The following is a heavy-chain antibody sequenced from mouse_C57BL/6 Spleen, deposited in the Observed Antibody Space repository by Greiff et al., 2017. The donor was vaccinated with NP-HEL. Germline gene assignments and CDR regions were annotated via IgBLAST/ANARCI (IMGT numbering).Heavy chain of an antibody. CDR1: GYTFTSYG. D-gene: IGHD2-4*01. J-gene: IGHJ2*01. CDR2: IYPRSGNT. V-gene: IGHV1-81*01. CDR3: ARNGIYDYDRGYFDY. Sequence: VQLQQSGAELARPGASVKLSCKASGYTFTSYGISWVKQRTGQGLEWIGEIYPRSGNTYYNEKFKGKATLTADKSSSTAYMELRSLTSEDSAVYFCARNGIYDYDRGYFDYWGQGTTLTVSS.